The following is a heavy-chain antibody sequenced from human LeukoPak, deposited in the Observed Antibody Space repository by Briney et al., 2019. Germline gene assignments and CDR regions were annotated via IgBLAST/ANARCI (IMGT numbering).Heavy chain of an antibody. CDR3: AREMYAGWYFAFDI. D-gene: IGHD6-19*01. V-gene: IGHV3-21*01. J-gene: IGHJ3*02. CDR1: GFTFSSFT. Sequence: GGSLRLSCTVSGFTFSSFTMNWVRQGPGKGLEWVASIRNSGDYISYADSLKGRFTISRDNAKNSLFLQMSSLRAEDTAVYYCAREMYAGWYFAFDIWGQGTMVTVSS. CDR2: IRNSGDYI.